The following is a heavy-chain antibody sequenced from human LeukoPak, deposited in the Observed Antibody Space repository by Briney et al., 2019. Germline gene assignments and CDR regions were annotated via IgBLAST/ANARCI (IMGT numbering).Heavy chain of an antibody. CDR1: GYTFTGYY. CDR2: INPNSGGT. J-gene: IGHJ4*02. V-gene: IGHV1-2*02. Sequence: ASVKVSCKASGYTFTGYYVHWVRQAPGQGLEWMGWINPNSGGTNYAQKFQGRVTMTRDTSISTAYMELSRLRSDDTAVYYCARDSYNSIPGFDYWGQGALVTVSS. CDR3: ARDSYNSIPGFDY. D-gene: IGHD1-14*01.